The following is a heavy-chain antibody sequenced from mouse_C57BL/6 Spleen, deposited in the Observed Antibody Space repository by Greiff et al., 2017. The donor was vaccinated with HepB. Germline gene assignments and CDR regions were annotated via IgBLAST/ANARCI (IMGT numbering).Heavy chain of an antibody. CDR1: GYAFPHYL. D-gene: IGHD1-1*01. V-gene: IGHV1-54*01. Sequence: VQLQQSGAELVRPGTSVKVSCQASGYAFPHYLLAWVKPRPGQGLEWIGVINPGSGGTNYNEKFKGKATLTADKSSRTAYMQLSSLTSEDSAVEVGARCDYGSSYGYFDVWGTGTTVTVAS. CDR3: ARCDYGSSYGYFDV. J-gene: IGHJ1*03. CDR2: INPGSGGT.